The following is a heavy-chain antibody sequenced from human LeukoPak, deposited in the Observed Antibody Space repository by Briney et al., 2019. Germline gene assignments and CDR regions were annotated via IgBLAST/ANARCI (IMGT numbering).Heavy chain of an antibody. CDR1: RGTFSSYA. V-gene: IGHV1-69*01. J-gene: IGHJ6*03. CDR3: ARSRQGSDIVVVVAATWRYYYYMDV. D-gene: IGHD2-15*01. Sequence: SVKVSCKASRGTFSSYAISWVRQAPGQRLEWMGGIIPIFGTANYAQKFRGRVTITADESTRTAYMELSSLRSEDTAVYYCARSRQGSDIVVVVAATWRYYYYMDVWGKGTTVTVSS. CDR2: IIPIFGTA.